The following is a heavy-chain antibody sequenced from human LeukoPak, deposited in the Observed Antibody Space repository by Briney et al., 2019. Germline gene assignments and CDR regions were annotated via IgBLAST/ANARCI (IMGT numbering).Heavy chain of an antibody. CDR1: GGSISSSSYY. CDR3: ARQARDYDSSGYYYFDY. V-gene: IGHV4-39*01. J-gene: IGHJ4*02. Sequence: QASETLSLTCTVSGGSISSSSYYWGWIRQPPGKGLEWIGSIYYSGSTYYNPSLKSRVTISVDTSKNQFSLKLSSVTAADTAVYYCARQARDYDSSGYYYFDYWGQGTLVTVSS. D-gene: IGHD3-22*01. CDR2: IYYSGST.